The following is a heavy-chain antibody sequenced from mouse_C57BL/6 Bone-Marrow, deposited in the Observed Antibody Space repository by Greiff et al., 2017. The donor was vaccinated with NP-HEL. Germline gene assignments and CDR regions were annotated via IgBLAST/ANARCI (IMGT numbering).Heavy chain of an antibody. CDR3: ARERGNYGWYFDV. CDR2: ISDGGSYT. V-gene: IGHV5-4*01. J-gene: IGHJ1*03. Sequence: EVKLVESGGGLVKPGGSLKLSCAASGFTFSSYAMSWVRQTPEKRLEWVATISDGGSYTYYPDNVKGRFTISRDNAKNNLYLQMSHLKSEDTAMYYCARERGNYGWYFDVWGTGTTVTVSS. CDR1: GFTFSSYA. D-gene: IGHD2-1*01.